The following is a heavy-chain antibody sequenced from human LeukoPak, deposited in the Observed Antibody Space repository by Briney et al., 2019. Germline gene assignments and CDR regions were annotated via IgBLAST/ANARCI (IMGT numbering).Heavy chain of an antibody. J-gene: IGHJ6*03. CDR1: GGTFSSYA. V-gene: IGHV1-69*06. D-gene: IGHD2-2*02. Sequence: GASVKVSCKASGGTFSSYAISWVRQAPGQGLEWMGGIIPIFGTANYAQKLQGRVTITADKSTSTAYMELRSLRSEDTAVYYCARHCSSTSCYNYMDVWGKGATVTVSS. CDR2: IIPIFGTA. CDR3: ARHCSSTSCYNYMDV.